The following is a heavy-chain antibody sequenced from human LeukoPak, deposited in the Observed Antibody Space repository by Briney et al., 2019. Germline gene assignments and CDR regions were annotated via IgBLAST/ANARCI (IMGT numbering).Heavy chain of an antibody. CDR2: IYSNEAT. Sequence: SETLSLTCTVSGGSINSSSYYWGWIRQPPGKGLEWIGYIYSNEATQYKPSLKSRVTISADTSKNQFSLKLTSVSAADTAIYYCARRNDFDIWGQGTMVTVSS. V-gene: IGHV4-61*05. CDR1: GGSINSSSYY. CDR3: ARRNDFDI. J-gene: IGHJ3*02.